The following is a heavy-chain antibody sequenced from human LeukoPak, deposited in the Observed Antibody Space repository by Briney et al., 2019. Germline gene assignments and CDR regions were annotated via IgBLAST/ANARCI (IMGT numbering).Heavy chain of an antibody. J-gene: IGHJ1*01. Sequence: GGSLRLSCAASQFTFRRFEMSWVRQAPGKGLEWISYISTTGSTMYYADSVKGRFTISRDNAKNSLFLHMSSLRADDTAVYYCASGWCSGWVFGRWGQVTLVSVSS. V-gene: IGHV3-48*03. CDR3: ASGWCSGWVFGR. CDR2: ISTTGSTM. D-gene: IGHD6-19*01. CDR1: QFTFRRFE.